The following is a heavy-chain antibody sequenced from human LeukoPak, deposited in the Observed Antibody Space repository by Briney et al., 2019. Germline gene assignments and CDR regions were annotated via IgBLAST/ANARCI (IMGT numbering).Heavy chain of an antibody. Sequence: PGGSLRLSCAASGFTFDDYTMHWVRQAPGKGLEWVSVIYSGGGTYYADSVKGRFTISRDNSKNTVYLQMNCLRAEDTAAYYCARDLSYGDYVWDYWGQGTLVTVSS. CDR2: IYSGGGT. J-gene: IGHJ4*02. CDR1: GFTFDDYT. D-gene: IGHD4-17*01. V-gene: IGHV3-66*01. CDR3: ARDLSYGDYVWDY.